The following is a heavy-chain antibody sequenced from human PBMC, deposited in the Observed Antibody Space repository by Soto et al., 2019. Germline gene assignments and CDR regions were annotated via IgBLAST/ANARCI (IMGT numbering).Heavy chain of an antibody. V-gene: IGHV3-30-3*01. CDR3: AEAEGMDV. CDR1: GFTFSSYA. J-gene: IGHJ6*02. Sequence: GGSLILSCAASGFTFSSYAMHWVRQAPGKGLEWVAVISYDGSNKYYADSVKGRFTISRDNSKNTLYLQMNSLRAEDTAVYYCAEAEGMDVWGQGTTVTVSS. CDR2: ISYDGSNK.